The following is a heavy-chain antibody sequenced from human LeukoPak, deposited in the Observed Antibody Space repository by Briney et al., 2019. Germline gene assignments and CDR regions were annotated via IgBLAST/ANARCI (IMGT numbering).Heavy chain of an antibody. J-gene: IGHJ1*01. Sequence: GGSLRLSCAASGFTVSSNYMSWVRQAPRKGLEWVSVIYSGGSTYYADSVKGRFTISRDNSKNTLYLQMNSLRAEDTAVYYCATTDCSGGSCYLKAFQHWGQGTLVTVSS. CDR3: ATTDCSGGSCYLKAFQH. CDR2: IYSGGST. D-gene: IGHD2-15*01. V-gene: IGHV3-53*01. CDR1: GFTVSSNY.